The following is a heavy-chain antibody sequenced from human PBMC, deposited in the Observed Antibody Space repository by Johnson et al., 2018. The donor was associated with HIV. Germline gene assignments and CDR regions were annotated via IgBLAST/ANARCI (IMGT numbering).Heavy chain of an antibody. J-gene: IGHJ3*02. CDR2: ISGGGGTS. V-gene: IGHV3-23*04. D-gene: IGHD2-2*01. CDR1: GFTFGNSA. Sequence: VQLVESGGGVVQPGRSLRLSCAASGFTFGNSAMAWIRQAPGKGLDWVSVISGGGGTSYYADSVKGRFASSRDNSKNTLYLQMNRLRAEDTAVYYCAREWGDCSSTSCYQDAFDIWGQGTMVTVSS. CDR3: AREWGDCSSTSCYQDAFDI.